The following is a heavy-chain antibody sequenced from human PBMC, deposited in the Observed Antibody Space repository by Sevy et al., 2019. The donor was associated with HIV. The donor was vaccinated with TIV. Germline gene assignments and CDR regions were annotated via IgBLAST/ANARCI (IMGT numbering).Heavy chain of an antibody. CDR1: GFTFSSYG. D-gene: IGHD3-9*01. J-gene: IGHJ3*02. Sequence: GGSLRLSCAASGFTFSSYGMHWVRQAPGKGLEWVAGIWYDGSKTYYADSVKGRFTISRDNSKNTLSLQMNSLRAEDTALYYCARDQLRYFDWLPPHRHAFDIWGRGTMVTVSS. V-gene: IGHV3-33*01. CDR2: IWYDGSKT. CDR3: ARDQLRYFDWLPPHRHAFDI.